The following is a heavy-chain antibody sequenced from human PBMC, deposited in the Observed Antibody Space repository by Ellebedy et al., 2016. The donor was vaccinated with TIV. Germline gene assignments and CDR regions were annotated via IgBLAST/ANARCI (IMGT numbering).Heavy chain of an antibody. CDR3: ARSFDPAAPFDY. J-gene: IGHJ4*02. Sequence: GESLKISCAASGFTFGRAWMNWVRQAPGKGLEWVAVIWYDGSNKYYADSVKGRFTISRDNSKNTLYLQMNSLRAEDTAVYYCARSFDPAAPFDYWGQGTLVTVSS. D-gene: IGHD3-9*01. CDR1: GFTFGRAW. CDR2: IWYDGSNK. V-gene: IGHV3-33*08.